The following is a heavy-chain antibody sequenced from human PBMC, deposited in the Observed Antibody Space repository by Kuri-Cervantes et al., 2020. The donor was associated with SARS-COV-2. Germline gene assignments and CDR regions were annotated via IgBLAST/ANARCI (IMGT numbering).Heavy chain of an antibody. CDR2: IKQDGSEK. V-gene: IGHV3-7*02. D-gene: IGHD6-6*01. CDR3: ARGRAARYFDY. Sequence: GGSLRLPCAASGFTSSSYWMSWVRQAPGKGLEWVANIKQDGSEKYYVDSVKGRFTISRDNAKNSLYLQMNSLRAEDTAVYYCARGRAARYFDYWGQGTLVTVSS. J-gene: IGHJ4*02. CDR1: GFTSSSYW.